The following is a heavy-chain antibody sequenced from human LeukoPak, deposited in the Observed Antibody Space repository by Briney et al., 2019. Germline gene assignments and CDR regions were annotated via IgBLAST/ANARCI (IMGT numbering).Heavy chain of an antibody. D-gene: IGHD2-2*01. V-gene: IGHV4-34*01. J-gene: IGHJ4*02. CDR2: INHSGST. Sequence: SETLSLTCAVYGGSFSGYYWSWIRQPSGKGLEWIGEINHSGSTNYNPSLKSRVTISVDTSKNQFSLKLSSVTAADTAVYYCARGPDIVVVPAAKAAGGLDYWGQGTLVTVSS. CDR3: ARGPDIVVVPAAKAAGGLDY. CDR1: GGSFSGYY.